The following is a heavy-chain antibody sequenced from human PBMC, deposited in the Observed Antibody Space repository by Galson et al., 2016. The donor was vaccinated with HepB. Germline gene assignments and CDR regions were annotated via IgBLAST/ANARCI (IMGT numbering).Heavy chain of an antibody. CDR1: GYNFTDYW. Sequence: QSGAEVKKPGESLKISCQASGYNFTDYWIGWVRQAPGKGLEWMGIIYPGDSDTRYGPSFQGRVTFSVDKSISTAYLQWTSLEASDTAVYYCAREARVRVTDYWGQGTLVTVSS. CDR2: IYPGDSDT. V-gene: IGHV5-51*03. CDR3: AREARVRVTDY. J-gene: IGHJ4*02. D-gene: IGHD4-23*01.